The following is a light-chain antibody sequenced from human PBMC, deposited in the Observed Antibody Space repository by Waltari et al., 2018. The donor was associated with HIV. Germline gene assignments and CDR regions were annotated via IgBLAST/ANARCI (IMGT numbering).Light chain of an antibody. CDR2: DAS. CDR1: QDISNY. J-gene: IGKJ2*01. V-gene: IGKV1-33*01. Sequence: DIQMTQSPSSLSASVGDRVTITCQASQDISNYLNWYQQKPGKDPKLLLYDASNLETGVPARFSVSGSWTDFTFAISSLQPEYIATYYSQKYDNLAYSLVQWTTLEIK. CDR3: QKYDNLAYS.